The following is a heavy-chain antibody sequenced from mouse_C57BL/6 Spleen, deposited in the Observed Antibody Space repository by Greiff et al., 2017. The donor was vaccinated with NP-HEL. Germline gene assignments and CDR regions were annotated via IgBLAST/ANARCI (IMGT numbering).Heavy chain of an antibody. Sequence: EVKLVESGGDLVKPGGSLKLSCAASGFTFSSYGMSWVRQTPDKRLEWVATISSGGSYTYYPDSVKGRFTISRDNAKNTLYLQMSSLKSEDTAMYYCARQGKTAQATSWFAYWGQGTLVTVSA. J-gene: IGHJ3*01. CDR1: GFTFSSYG. CDR2: ISSGGSYT. CDR3: ARQGKTAQATSWFAY. D-gene: IGHD3-2*02. V-gene: IGHV5-6*02.